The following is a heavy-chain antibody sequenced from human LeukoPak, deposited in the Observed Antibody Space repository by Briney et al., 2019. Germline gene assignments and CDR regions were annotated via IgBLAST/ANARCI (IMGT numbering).Heavy chain of an antibody. CDR2: IYNSGST. J-gene: IGHJ4*02. CDR1: GGSISSSNYY. V-gene: IGHV4-39*01. D-gene: IGHD6-19*01. CDR3: ATGGGIAVAGL. Sequence: SETLSLTCTVSGGSISSSNYYCTWIRQPPGKGLEWIGSIYNSGSTYHNPSLKSRVTISADTSKNQFSLKLSSVTAADTAVYYCATGGGIAVAGLWGQGTLVTVSS.